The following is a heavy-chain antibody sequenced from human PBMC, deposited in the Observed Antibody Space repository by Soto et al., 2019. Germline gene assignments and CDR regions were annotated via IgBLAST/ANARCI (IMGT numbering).Heavy chain of an antibody. J-gene: IGHJ4*02. CDR3: AKERGLAFDY. CDR1: GFTFSNNP. D-gene: IGHD6-6*01. V-gene: IGHV3-23*01. CDR2: ISSSGGST. Sequence: GGSLRLSCAASGFTFSNNPMSWVRQAPGKGLEWVSSISSSGGSTYYADSVKGRFTISRDNSKNTLYLQMNSLRAEDTAVYYCAKERGLAFDYWGQGTLVTVSS.